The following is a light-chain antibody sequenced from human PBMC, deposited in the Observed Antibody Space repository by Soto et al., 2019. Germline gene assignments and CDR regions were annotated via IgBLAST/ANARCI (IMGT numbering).Light chain of an antibody. CDR3: SSYTSSSTLV. V-gene: IGLV2-14*01. Sequence: QSALTQPASVSGSPGQSITISCTGTSSDVGGYNNVSWYQQHPGKAPKLMIYDVSNRPSGVSNRLSGSKSGNTASLTISGLQAEDEADYYCSSYTSSSTLVFGTGTKVTVL. CDR1: SSDVGGYNN. CDR2: DVS. J-gene: IGLJ1*01.